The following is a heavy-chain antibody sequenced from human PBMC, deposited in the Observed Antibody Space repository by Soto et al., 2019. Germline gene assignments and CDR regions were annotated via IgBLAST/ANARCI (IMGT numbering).Heavy chain of an antibody. J-gene: IGHJ4*02. CDR2: IYWNDDK. V-gene: IGHV2-5*01. CDR1: GFSLSTSGVG. Sequence: QITLKESGPTLVKPTQTLTLTCSFSGFSLSTSGVGVGWIRQPPGKALEWLALIYWNDDKRYTPSLNNRLPIIKDNSKKQVVLTMTNMDPVDTATYYCAHRLPVLGPCTRTSCPGKFDSWGQGILVTVSS. CDR3: AHRLPVLGPCTRTSCPGKFDS. D-gene: IGHD2-2*01.